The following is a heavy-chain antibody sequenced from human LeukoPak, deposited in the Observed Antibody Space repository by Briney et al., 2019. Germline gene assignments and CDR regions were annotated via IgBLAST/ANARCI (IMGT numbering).Heavy chain of an antibody. CDR2: MSNDGSIK. CDR1: GFTFSEYT. CDR3: AREFTIFGVVIQRYDAFDI. D-gene: IGHD3-3*01. Sequence: AGGSLRLSCAASGFTFSEYTIHWVRQAPGKGLEWVAVMSNDGSIKKYANSVKGRFTISRDNSKNTLYLQMDSLRAEDTAVYYCAREFTIFGVVIQRYDAFDIWGQGTMVTVSS. V-gene: IGHV3-30-3*01. J-gene: IGHJ3*02.